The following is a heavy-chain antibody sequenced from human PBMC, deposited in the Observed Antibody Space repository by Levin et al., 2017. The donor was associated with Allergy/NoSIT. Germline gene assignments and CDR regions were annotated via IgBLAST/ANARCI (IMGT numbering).Heavy chain of an antibody. D-gene: IGHD6-13*01. V-gene: IGHV3-53*05. CDR3: AKDVVFGTSSWSLDF. CDR1: GFTVSSNH. J-gene: IGHJ4*02. Sequence: QAGGSLRLSCAASGFTVSSNHMSWVRQAPGTGLEWVSVIYSGGHTYYADSVKGRFTISRDNSKNSLYLQMNSLRSEDAAVYYCAKDVVFGTSSWSLDFWGQGTLVTVSS. CDR2: IYSGGHT.